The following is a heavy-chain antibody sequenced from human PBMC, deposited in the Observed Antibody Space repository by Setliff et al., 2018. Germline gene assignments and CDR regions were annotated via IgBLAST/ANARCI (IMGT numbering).Heavy chain of an antibody. Sequence: ETLSLTCTVSGGSISPYFWSWIRQPPGKGLEWIGYIYHNGNTNFNPSLKTRVTMSVDPSKNQFALNLRSVTAADTAVYYCVRDRTAYSYGLDVWAQGTTVTVSS. V-gene: IGHV4-59*01. CDR3: VRDRTAYSYGLDV. CDR1: GGSISPYF. CDR2: IYHNGNT. D-gene: IGHD5-18*01. J-gene: IGHJ6*02.